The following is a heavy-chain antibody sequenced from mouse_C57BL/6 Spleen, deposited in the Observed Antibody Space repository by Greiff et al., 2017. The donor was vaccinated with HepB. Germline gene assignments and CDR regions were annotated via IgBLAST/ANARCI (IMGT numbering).Heavy chain of an antibody. CDR1: GFTFSDYY. Sequence: EVQRVESGGGLVQPGGSLKLSCAASGFTFSDYYMYWVRQTPEKRLEWVAYISNGGGSTYYPDTVKGRFTISRDNAKNTLYLQMSRLKSEDTAMYYCARHYDYGSSYAMDYWGQGTSVTVSS. CDR3: ARHYDYGSSYAMDY. CDR2: ISNGGGST. J-gene: IGHJ4*01. D-gene: IGHD1-1*01. V-gene: IGHV5-12*01.